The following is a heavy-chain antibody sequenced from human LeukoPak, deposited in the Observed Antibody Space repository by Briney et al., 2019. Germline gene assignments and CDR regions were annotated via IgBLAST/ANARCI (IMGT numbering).Heavy chain of an antibody. V-gene: IGHV4-61*02. CDR3: ARDIQHWNYDWFDP. CDR2: IYTSGST. CDR1: GGSISSGSYY. Sequence: SQTLSLTCTVSGGSISSGSYYWSWIRQPAGKGLEWIGRIYTSGSTNYNPSLKSRVTISVDTSKNQFSLKLSSVTAADTAVYYCARDIQHWNYDWFDPWGQGTLVTVSS. D-gene: IGHD1-7*01. J-gene: IGHJ5*02.